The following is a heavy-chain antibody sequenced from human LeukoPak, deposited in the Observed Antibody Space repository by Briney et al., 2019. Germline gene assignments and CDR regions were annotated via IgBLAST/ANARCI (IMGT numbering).Heavy chain of an antibody. J-gene: IGHJ4*02. CDR3: ARKVYHRFDY. Sequence: GGSLRLSCGASGFTFSSYAMTWVRQAPGKGLERVSAISTSGDNTYYADSVRGRFTISRDNSKNTLYLQMNSLRADDTAVYYCARKVYHRFDYWGQGTLVTVSS. CDR2: ISTSGDNT. V-gene: IGHV3-23*01. CDR1: GFTFSSYA. D-gene: IGHD2-2*01.